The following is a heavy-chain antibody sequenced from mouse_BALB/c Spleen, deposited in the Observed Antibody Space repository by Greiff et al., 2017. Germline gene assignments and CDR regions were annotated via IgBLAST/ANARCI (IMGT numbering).Heavy chain of an antibody. J-gene: IGHJ2*01. D-gene: IGHD2-2*01. CDR2: ISSGSSTI. Sequence: EVNVVESGGGLVQPGGSRKLSCAASGFTFSSFGTHWVRQAPEKGLEWVAYISSGSSTIYYADTVKGRFTISRDNPKNTLFLQMTSLRSEDTAMYYCARLDYGYDGGVYFDYWGQGTTLTVSS. V-gene: IGHV5-17*02. CDR1: GFTFSSFG. CDR3: ARLDYGYDGGVYFDY.